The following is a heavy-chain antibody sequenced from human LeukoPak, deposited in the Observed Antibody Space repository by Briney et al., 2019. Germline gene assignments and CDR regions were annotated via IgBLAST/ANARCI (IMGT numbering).Heavy chain of an antibody. CDR3: ARQITMVRGSYYYYYMDV. Sequence: ASVKVSCKASGYTFTSYGISWVRQAPGQGLEWMGWISAYNGNTNYAQKLQGRVTMTTDTSTSTAYMKLRSLRSDDTAVYYCARQITMVRGSYYYYYMDVWGKGTTVTVSS. CDR2: ISAYNGNT. CDR1: GYTFTSYG. V-gene: IGHV1-18*01. J-gene: IGHJ6*03. D-gene: IGHD3-10*01.